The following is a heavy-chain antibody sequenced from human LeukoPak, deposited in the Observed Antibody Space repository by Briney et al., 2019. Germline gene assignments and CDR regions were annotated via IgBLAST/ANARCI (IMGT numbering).Heavy chain of an antibody. J-gene: IGHJ3*02. D-gene: IGHD6-6*01. V-gene: IGHV4-34*01. CDR2: INHSGST. Sequence: PSETLSLTCAVYGGSFSGYYWSWIRQPPGKGLEWIGEINHSGSTNYNPSLKSRVTISVDTSKNQFSLKLSSVTAADTAVYYCARVGQLVADAFDIWGQGTMVTVSS. CDR3: ARVGQLVADAFDI. CDR1: GGSFSGYY.